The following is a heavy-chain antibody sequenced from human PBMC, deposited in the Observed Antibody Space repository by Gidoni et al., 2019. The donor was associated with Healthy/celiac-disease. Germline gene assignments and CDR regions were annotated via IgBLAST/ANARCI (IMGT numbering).Heavy chain of an antibody. CDR1: GFTFDDYA. V-gene: IGHV3-9*01. Sequence: EVQLVESGGGLVQPGRSLRLSCAASGFTFDDYAMHWVRQAPGKSLEWVSGISWNSGSIGYADSVKGRFTISRDNAKNSLYLQMNSLRAEDTALYYCAKDLSDRGYSYGTQGPFDYWGQGTLVTVSS. J-gene: IGHJ4*02. CDR3: AKDLSDRGYSYGTQGPFDY. D-gene: IGHD5-18*01. CDR2: ISWNSGSI.